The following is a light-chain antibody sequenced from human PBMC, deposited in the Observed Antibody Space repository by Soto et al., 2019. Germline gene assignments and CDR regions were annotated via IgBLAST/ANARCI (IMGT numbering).Light chain of an antibody. V-gene: IGKV3-15*01. CDR3: QQYKNWPRT. CDR1: QSVSRN. CDR2: DAS. Sequence: EILMTQSPSTLSVSPGEGATLSCRASQSVSRNLAWYQQKLGQAPRLLIYDASTRSTGIPARFSGSGSGTEFTLTISSLQSEDFEVYYCQQYKNWPRTFGQGTKVDIK. J-gene: IGKJ1*01.